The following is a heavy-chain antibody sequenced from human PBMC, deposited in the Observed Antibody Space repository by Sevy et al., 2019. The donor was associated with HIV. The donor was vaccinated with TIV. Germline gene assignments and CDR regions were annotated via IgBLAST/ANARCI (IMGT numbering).Heavy chain of an antibody. CDR2: INHTGTL. Sequence: SETLSLTCAVYGGSFSGYLWNWIRQSPGKGLEWIGEINHTGTLKYNPSLKSRVTIPVDASKNQLSLHLSSVTAADTAIYYCARGRQAYVVVVPSTVPFDYWGQGTLVTVSS. CDR1: GGSFSGYL. CDR3: ARGRQAYVVVVPSTVPFDY. D-gene: IGHD2-2*01. J-gene: IGHJ4*02. V-gene: IGHV4-34*01.